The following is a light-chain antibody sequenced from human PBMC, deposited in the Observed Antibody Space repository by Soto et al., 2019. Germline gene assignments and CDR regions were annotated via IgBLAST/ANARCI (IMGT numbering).Light chain of an antibody. J-gene: IGLJ2*01. CDR1: SSNIGSNT. CDR3: QSYDSSFLV. Sequence: QSVLTQPPSASGTPGQRVTISCSGGSSNIGSNTVNWYQQLPGTAPKLLIYGNSNRPSGVPDRFSGSKSGTSASLAITGLQAEDEADYYCQSYDSSFLVFGGGTKVTVL. V-gene: IGLV1-40*01. CDR2: GNS.